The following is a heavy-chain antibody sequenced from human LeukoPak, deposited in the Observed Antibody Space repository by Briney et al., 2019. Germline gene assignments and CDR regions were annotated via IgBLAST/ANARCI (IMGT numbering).Heavy chain of an antibody. CDR1: GFTLSSYE. CDR2: MSSSGTKI. V-gene: IGHV3-48*03. J-gene: IGHJ1*01. CDR3: ARALDLQH. Sequence: GGSLRLSCAASGFTLSSYEMNWVRQAPGKGLEWVSYMSSSGTKIYYADSVKGRFTISRDNAKNSLYLQMNSLRVEDTGVYYCARALDLQHWGQGTLVTVSS.